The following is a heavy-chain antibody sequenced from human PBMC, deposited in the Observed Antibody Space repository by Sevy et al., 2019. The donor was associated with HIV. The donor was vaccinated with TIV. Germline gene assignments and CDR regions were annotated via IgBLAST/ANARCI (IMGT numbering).Heavy chain of an antibody. J-gene: IGHJ4*02. CDR3: AREGCTKPHDY. Sequence: GSLRLSCSASGFDFSIYSMSWVRQAPGKGLEWVSTLSFGCGKINYADSVKGRSTISRDNSKSSVYLQMNNMRVEDTAVYYCAREGCTKPHDYWGQGTLVTVSS. CDR1: GFDFSIYS. CDR2: LSFGCGKI. D-gene: IGHD2-8*01. V-gene: IGHV3-23*01.